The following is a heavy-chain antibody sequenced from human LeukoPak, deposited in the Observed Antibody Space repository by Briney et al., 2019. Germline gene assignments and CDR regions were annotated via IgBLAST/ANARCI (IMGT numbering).Heavy chain of an antibody. V-gene: IGHV3-21*01. D-gene: IGHD3-9*01. CDR3: ASHDDIDY. J-gene: IGHJ4*02. CDR2: ISSGSSYI. Sequence: GGSLSLYCAASGLTFSTYNMKWVRQAPGKGLVGVSSISSGSSYIYYAVSMKGSITVSRDNAKKSLFRQMNSLKAEGTAVYVCASHDDIDYWGQGTLVTVSS. CDR1: GLTFSTYN.